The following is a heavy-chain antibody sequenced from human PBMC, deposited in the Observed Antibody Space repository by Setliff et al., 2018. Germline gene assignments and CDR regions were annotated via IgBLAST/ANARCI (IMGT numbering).Heavy chain of an antibody. CDR1: GGSFSGYY. Sequence: PSETLSLTCAVYGGSFSGYYWNWIRQPPGKGLEWIGGINHSGGTNYNPSLKSRVTISVDTSKNQFSLKLSSVTAADTAVYHCARDRRPFNWGGNDAFDIWGQGTMVTVSS. J-gene: IGHJ3*02. V-gene: IGHV4-34*01. CDR2: INHSGGT. D-gene: IGHD7-27*01. CDR3: ARDRRPFNWGGNDAFDI.